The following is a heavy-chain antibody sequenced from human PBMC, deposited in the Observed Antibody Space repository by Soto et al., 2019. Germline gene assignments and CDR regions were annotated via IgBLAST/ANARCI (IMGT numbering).Heavy chain of an antibody. V-gene: IGHV4-59*01. Sequence: SETLPLTYTVAGGTISSFCCSWILQPPGKGLEWIGYIYYSGSTNYNPSLKSRVTISVDTSKNQFSLKLSSVTAADTAVYYCARASTSYRAGDYYYYYYMAVWGKGTTVTVSS. CDR2: IYYSGST. CDR1: GGTISSFC. J-gene: IGHJ6*03. CDR3: ARASTSYRAGDYYYYYYMAV. D-gene: IGHD2-2*01.